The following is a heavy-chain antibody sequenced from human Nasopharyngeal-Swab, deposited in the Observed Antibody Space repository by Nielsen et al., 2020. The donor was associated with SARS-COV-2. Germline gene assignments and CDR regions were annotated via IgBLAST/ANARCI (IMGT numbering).Heavy chain of an antibody. Sequence: GESLKISCAASGFTFSNAWMNWVRQAPGKGLEWAGRIKSKTDGGTTDYAAPVKGRFTISRDDSKNTLYLQMNSLKTEDTAVYYCTTLKLDFWSGYYYYMDVWGKGTTVTVSS. J-gene: IGHJ6*03. V-gene: IGHV3-15*07. CDR3: TTLKLDFWSGYYYYMDV. CDR1: GFTFSNAW. D-gene: IGHD3-3*01. CDR2: IKSKTDGGTT.